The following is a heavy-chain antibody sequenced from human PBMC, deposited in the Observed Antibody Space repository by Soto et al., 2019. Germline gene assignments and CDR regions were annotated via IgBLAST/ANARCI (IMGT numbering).Heavy chain of an antibody. CDR1: GFTFSSYA. Sequence: GGSLRLSCAASGFTFSSYAMSWVRQAPGKGVEWVSDISDSGSSTHYADSVKGRFTISRDNSKSTLYLQMNSLRAEDTALYYCAKGRSYYYYYGVDVWGQGTTVTVSS. CDR3: AKGRSYYYYYGVDV. J-gene: IGHJ6*02. CDR2: ISDSGSST. V-gene: IGHV3-23*01.